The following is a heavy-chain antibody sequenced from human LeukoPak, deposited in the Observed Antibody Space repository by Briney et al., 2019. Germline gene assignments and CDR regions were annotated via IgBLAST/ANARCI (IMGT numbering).Heavy chain of an antibody. CDR1: GFTFSSYG. D-gene: IGHD2-15*01. J-gene: IGHJ4*02. Sequence: GESLRLSCAAYGFTFSSYGMHWVRQVPGKVLELVASIKRDGSEKYYVDSVKGRFTISKDNAKNSLYLQMNSLRAEDTAVYYCAKIHCSGGSCHPPSDFDYWGQGTLVTVSS. CDR3: AKIHCSGGSCHPPSDFDY. V-gene: IGHV3-7*01. CDR2: IKRDGSEK.